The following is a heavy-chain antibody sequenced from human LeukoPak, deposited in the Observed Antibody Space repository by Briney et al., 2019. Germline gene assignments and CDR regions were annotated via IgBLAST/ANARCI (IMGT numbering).Heavy chain of an antibody. CDR2: IYYSGST. Sequence: SETLSLTCTVSGGSISSYYWSWIRQPPGKGLEWIGYIYYSGSTNYNPSLKSRVTISVDTSKNQFSLKLSSVTAADTAVYYCARDSTGYFDYWGQGTLVTVSS. CDR1: GGSISSYY. V-gene: IGHV4-59*01. D-gene: IGHD4-17*01. J-gene: IGHJ4*02. CDR3: ARDSTGYFDY.